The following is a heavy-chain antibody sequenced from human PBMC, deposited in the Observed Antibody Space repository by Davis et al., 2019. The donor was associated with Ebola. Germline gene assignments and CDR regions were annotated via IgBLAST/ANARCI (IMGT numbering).Heavy chain of an antibody. J-gene: IGHJ3*02. CDR1: GGSISYYF. Sequence: MPSETLSLTCTVSGGSISYYFWSWIRQPPGKGLEWIGYIYFSGSTNYNPSLQSRVTISVGTSKNQFSLKLSSVTAADTAVYYCAREERWELQRAFDIWGHGTMVTVSS. CDR2: IYFSGST. D-gene: IGHD1-26*01. V-gene: IGHV4-59*01. CDR3: AREERWELQRAFDI.